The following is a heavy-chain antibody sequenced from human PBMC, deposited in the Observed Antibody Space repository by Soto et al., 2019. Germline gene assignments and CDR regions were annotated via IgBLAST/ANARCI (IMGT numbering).Heavy chain of an antibody. D-gene: IGHD6-19*01. CDR2: ISHDGGVK. CDR1: GFTFSTTG. V-gene: IGHV3-30*18. CDR3: AKDLYGAGWYNYFDP. Sequence: QVHLVESGGGVVQPGRSLRLSCAASGFTFSTTGMHWVRQAPGKGLEWVAMISHDGGVKHYTDSVKGRFTISRDTSNNTVYLQMNSLSPEDTSMYHCAKDLYGAGWYNYFDPWGQGTLVTVSS. J-gene: IGHJ5*02.